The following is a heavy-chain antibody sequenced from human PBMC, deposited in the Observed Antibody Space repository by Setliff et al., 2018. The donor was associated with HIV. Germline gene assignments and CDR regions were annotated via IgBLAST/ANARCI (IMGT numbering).Heavy chain of an antibody. D-gene: IGHD2-21*01. CDR1: GGSFSGY. Sequence: SETLSLTCAVYGGSFSGYWSWIRQSPGKGLEWLGEINHSGNTHYDPSLKSRLTISIDTSKKQFSLRLKYVTPADTAVYFCAKQPGGHSFFDSRGQGTLVTVSS. J-gene: IGHJ4*02. CDR2: INHSGNT. CDR3: AKQPGGHSFFDS. V-gene: IGHV4-34*01.